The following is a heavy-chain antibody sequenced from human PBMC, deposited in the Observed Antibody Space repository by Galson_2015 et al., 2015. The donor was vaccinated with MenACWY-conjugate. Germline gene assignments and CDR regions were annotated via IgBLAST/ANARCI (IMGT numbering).Heavy chain of an antibody. Sequence: ETLSLTCTISGGPISSYYWSWIRQPPGKGLEWIGYIYYSGSTNYNPSLKSRVTISVDTSKNQFSLKLSSVTAADTAVYYCARDRVIYDSSGYSQTYGMDVWGQGTTVTVSS. V-gene: IGHV4-59*01. CDR2: IYYSGST. CDR3: ARDRVIYDSSGYSQTYGMDV. CDR1: GGPISSYY. J-gene: IGHJ6*02. D-gene: IGHD3-22*01.